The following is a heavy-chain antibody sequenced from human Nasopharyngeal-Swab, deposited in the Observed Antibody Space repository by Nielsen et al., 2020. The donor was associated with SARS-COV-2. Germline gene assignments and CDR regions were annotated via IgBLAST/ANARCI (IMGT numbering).Heavy chain of an antibody. Sequence: LSLTCAASGFTVSSNYMSWVRQAPGKGLEWVSVIYSGGSTYYADSVKGRFTISRDNSKNTLYLQMNSLRAEDTAVYYCARSVNLLWFGELTNMDVWGQGTTVTVSS. CDR3: ARSVNLLWFGELTNMDV. V-gene: IGHV3-53*01. CDR1: GFTVSSNY. D-gene: IGHD3-10*01. J-gene: IGHJ6*02. CDR2: IYSGGST.